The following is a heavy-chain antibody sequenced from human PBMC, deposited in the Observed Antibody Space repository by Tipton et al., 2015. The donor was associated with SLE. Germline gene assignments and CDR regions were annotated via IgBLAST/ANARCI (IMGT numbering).Heavy chain of an antibody. CDR3: ARGLLTWRGAIVGVDV. CDR2: IYSSGAT. Sequence: TLSLTCTVSGGSIITGGYYWSWIRQPAGKGLEWIGRIYSSGATYYNPSLKSRVTISIDTAKSQFSLRLTSVTAADTAVYYCARGLLTWRGAIVGVDVWGQGTTVNVSS. V-gene: IGHV4-61*02. CDR1: GGSIITGGYY. D-gene: IGHD2-21*01. J-gene: IGHJ6*02.